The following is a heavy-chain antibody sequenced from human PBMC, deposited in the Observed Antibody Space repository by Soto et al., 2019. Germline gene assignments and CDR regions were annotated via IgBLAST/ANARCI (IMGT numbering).Heavy chain of an antibody. CDR3: ARDPTGYSSGWYYYYYGMDV. Sequence: SVKVSCKASGGTFSSYAISWVRQAPGQGLEWMGGIIPIFGTANYAQKFQGRVTITADESTSTAYMELSSLRSEDTAVYYCARDPTGYSSGWYYYYYGMDVWGQGTTVTSP. CDR1: GGTFSSYA. CDR2: IIPIFGTA. J-gene: IGHJ6*02. V-gene: IGHV1-69*13. D-gene: IGHD6-19*01.